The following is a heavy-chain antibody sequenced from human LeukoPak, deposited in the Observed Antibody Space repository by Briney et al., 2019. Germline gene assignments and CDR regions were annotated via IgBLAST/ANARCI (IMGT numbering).Heavy chain of an antibody. CDR1: GGSISSSSYY. CDR3: ARAAYYYDSSGYYTGAFDI. J-gene: IGHJ3*02. CDR2: IYYSGST. Sequence: SETLSLTCTVSGGSISSSSYYWGWIRQPPGKGLEWIRSIYYSGSTYYNPSLKSRVTISVDTSKNQFSLKLSSVTAADTAVYYCARAAYYYDSSGYYTGAFDIWGQGTMVTVSS. V-gene: IGHV4-39*07. D-gene: IGHD3-22*01.